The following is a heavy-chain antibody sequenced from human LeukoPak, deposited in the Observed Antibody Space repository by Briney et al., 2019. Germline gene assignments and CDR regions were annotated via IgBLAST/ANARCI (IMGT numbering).Heavy chain of an antibody. CDR2: ISSSSSYI. CDR1: GFTFSSYS. D-gene: IGHD3-10*01. CDR3: ARAEITMLRGRRWLDP. V-gene: IGHV3-21*01. Sequence: SGGSLRLSCAASGFTFSSYSMNWVRQAPGKGLEWVSSISSSSSYIYYADSVKGRFTISRDNAKNSLYLQMNSLRAEDMAVYYCARAEITMLRGRRWLDPWGQRTLVIVSS. J-gene: IGHJ5*02.